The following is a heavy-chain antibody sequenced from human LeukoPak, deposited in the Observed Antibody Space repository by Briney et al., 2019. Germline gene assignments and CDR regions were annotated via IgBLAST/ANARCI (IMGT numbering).Heavy chain of an antibody. D-gene: IGHD6-6*01. CDR1: GGSFSGYY. CDR2: IYYSGST. CDR3: ARVAARRPYWWFDP. Sequence: SETLSLTCAVYGGSFSGYYWSWIRQPPGKGLEWIGYIYYSGSTNYNPSLKSRVTISVDTSKNQFSLKLSSVTAADTAVYYCARVAARRPYWWFDPWGQGTLVTVSS. V-gene: IGHV4-59*01. J-gene: IGHJ5*02.